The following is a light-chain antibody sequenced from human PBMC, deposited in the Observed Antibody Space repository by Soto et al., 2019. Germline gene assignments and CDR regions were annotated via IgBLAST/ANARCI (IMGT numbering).Light chain of an antibody. CDR1: QSVSSNY. CDR2: GAS. V-gene: IGKV3-20*01. J-gene: IGKJ4*01. Sequence: EIVLTQSPGTLSLSPGERVTLSCRASQSVSSNYLAWYQQKPGQAPRLLIYGASSRATGVPDRFSGSGSGTDFTLTISRLEPEGVAVYYCQQYGSSPLTFGGGTKVEIK. CDR3: QQYGSSPLT.